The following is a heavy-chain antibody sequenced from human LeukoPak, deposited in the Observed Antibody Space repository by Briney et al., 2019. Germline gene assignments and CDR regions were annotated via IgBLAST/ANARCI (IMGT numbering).Heavy chain of an antibody. D-gene: IGHD4-11*01. CDR1: GFSLSNSGVG. Sequence: ESGPTLVKPTQPLTLTCTFSGFSLSNSGVGVGWVRQPPGKAREWHALIYWNDDKRYSPSLKSRLTTTKDTYKHQVVLTMTNMDPVDTATYYCAHRGATTVTKAYYFDYWGEGTLVTVSS. CDR2: IYWNDDK. V-gene: IGHV2-5*01. J-gene: IGHJ4*02. CDR3: AHRGATTVTKAYYFDY.